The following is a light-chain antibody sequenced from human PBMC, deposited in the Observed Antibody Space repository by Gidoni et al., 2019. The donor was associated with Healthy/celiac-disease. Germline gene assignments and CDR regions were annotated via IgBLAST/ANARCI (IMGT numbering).Light chain of an antibody. J-gene: IGKJ2*01. CDR3: QQYNNWPPLYT. Sequence: EIVMTQSPAPLSVSPWARATLSCRASQSVSSNLAWYQQKPGQAHRLLIYGASTRATGIPARFSGSGSGTEFTLTISSLQSEDFAVYYCQQYNNWPPLYTFGQGTKLEIK. CDR2: GAS. CDR1: QSVSSN. V-gene: IGKV3-15*01.